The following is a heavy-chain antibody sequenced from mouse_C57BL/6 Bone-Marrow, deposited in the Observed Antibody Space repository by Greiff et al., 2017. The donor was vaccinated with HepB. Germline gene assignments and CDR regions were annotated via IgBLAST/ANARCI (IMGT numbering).Heavy chain of an antibody. Sequence: EVQLQQSGPELVKPGASVKISCKASGYSFTGYYMNWVKQSPEKSLEWIGEINPSTGGTTYNQKFKAKATLTVDKSSSTAYMQLKSLTSEDSAVYYCAYGYLPYAMDYWGQGTSVTVSS. D-gene: IGHD2-2*01. V-gene: IGHV1-42*01. CDR1: GYSFTGYY. J-gene: IGHJ4*01. CDR3: AYGYLPYAMDY. CDR2: INPSTGGT.